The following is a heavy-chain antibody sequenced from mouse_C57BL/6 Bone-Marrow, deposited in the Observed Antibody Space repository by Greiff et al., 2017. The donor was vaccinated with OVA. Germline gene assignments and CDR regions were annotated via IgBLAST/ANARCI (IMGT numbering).Heavy chain of an antibody. CDR1: GYTFTSYW. D-gene: IGHD2-5*01. CDR2: IDPSDSET. Sequence: QVQLQQSGAELARPGASVKLSCKASGYTFTSYWMHWVKQRPIQGLEWIGNIDPSDSETHYNQKFKDKATLTVDKSSSTAYMQLSSLTSEDSAVYYCARYFYSKNYFDYWGQGTTLTVSS. CDR3: ARYFYSKNYFDY. V-gene: IGHV1-52*01. J-gene: IGHJ2*01.